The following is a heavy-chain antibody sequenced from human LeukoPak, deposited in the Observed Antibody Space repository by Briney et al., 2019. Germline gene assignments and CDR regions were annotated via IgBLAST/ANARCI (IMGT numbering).Heavy chain of an antibody. D-gene: IGHD2-21*02. Sequence: GGSLRLSCAASGFIFSSYGMHWVRQAPGKGLEWVAVIWYDGSNKYYADSVKGRFTISRDISKNTLYLQVNSLRAEDTAVYYCARGGAYCGGDCSAYFDCWGQGTLVTVSS. CDR3: ARGGAYCGGDCSAYFDC. CDR2: IWYDGSNK. CDR1: GFIFSSYG. J-gene: IGHJ4*02. V-gene: IGHV3-33*01.